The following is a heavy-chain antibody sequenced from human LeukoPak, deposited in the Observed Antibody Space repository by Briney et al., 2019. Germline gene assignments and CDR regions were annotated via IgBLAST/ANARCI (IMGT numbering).Heavy chain of an antibody. CDR1: GFTFSSYS. Sequence: GGSLRLSCAASGFTFSSYSMNWVRQAPGKGLEWVAIISDDGSYKSYADSVKGRFTISRDYSYNTLYLQMKSLRTDDTAVYYCARDPLRWLRLGGNWFDPWGQGTLVTVSS. D-gene: IGHD5-12*01. V-gene: IGHV3-30*03. CDR2: ISDDGSYK. CDR3: ARDPLRWLRLGGNWFDP. J-gene: IGHJ5*02.